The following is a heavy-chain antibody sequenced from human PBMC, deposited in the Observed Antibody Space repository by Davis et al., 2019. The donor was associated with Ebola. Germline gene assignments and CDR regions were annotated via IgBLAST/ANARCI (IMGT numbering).Heavy chain of an antibody. CDR3: ARSLLGSSTPFDH. CDR1: GYSFPSYW. Sequence: GESLKISCQGSGYSFPSYWIGWVRQPPGKGLEWMGIISAGNSETKYSPSFQGQVSISVDKSIRTAYLQLNDLKASDTAKYYCARSLLGSSTPFDHWGQGTLVTVSS. V-gene: IGHV5-51*01. CDR2: ISAGNSET. J-gene: IGHJ4*02. D-gene: IGHD2/OR15-2a*01.